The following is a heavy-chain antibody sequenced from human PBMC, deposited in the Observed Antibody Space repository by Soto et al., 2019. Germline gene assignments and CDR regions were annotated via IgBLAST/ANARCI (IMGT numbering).Heavy chain of an antibody. CDR1: GYTFTIHG. CDR3: ARMVRGSNIDYYHYIDV. V-gene: IGHV1-18*01. D-gene: IGHD3-10*01. CDR2: ISASNGDT. J-gene: IGHJ6*03. Sequence: ASVKVSCTASGYTFTIHGVSWVRQAPGQGLEWMGWISASNGDTNYAQKLQGRVTVTTDTSTSTAYMELRSLRSEDTAVYYCARMVRGSNIDYYHYIDVWGKGTMVTVSS.